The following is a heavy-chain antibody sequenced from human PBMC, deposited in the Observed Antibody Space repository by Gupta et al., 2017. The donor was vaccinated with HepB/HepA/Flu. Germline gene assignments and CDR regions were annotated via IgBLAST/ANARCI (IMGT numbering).Heavy chain of an antibody. CDR1: GYTFNNYG. CDR3: AKFRSDWNSAFDY. CDR2: IDSRGNT. D-gene: IGHD1/OR15-1a*01. V-gene: IGHV3-23*01. J-gene: IGHJ4*02. Sequence: EVQLLESGGDLIQPGGSLRLSCAASGYTFNNYGLTWVRQAPGKGLEWVSCIDSRGNTYYADSVKGRFTISRDNSKNTVYLPMNSLSAEDTAIEYCAKFRSDWNSAFDYWGQGSLVTVSS.